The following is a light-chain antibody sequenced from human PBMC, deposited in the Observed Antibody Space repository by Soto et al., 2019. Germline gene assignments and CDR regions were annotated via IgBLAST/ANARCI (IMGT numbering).Light chain of an antibody. J-gene: IGKJ1*01. CDR3: QQYGSSPWT. Sequence: IVLTQSPGTLSLSPGERATLSCRASQSVSSSYLAWYQQKPGQAPRLLIHGASSRATGIPDRFSGSGSGTDFTLTISRLEPEDLAVYYCQQYGSSPWTFGQGTKVEIK. CDR1: QSVSSSY. V-gene: IGKV3-20*01. CDR2: GAS.